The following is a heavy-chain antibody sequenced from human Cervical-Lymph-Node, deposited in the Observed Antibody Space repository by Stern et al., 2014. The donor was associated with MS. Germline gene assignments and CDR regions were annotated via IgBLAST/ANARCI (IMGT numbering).Heavy chain of an antibody. V-gene: IGHV1-69*06. CDR1: GGTLSGYA. Sequence: VQLVESGAEVKRPGSSVKVSCKASGGTLSGYAFTWVRQAPGQGLEWMGGIIPIFGTTNYAQKLQGRVTITADKSTSTVYMELSSLRSEDTAVYYCARGETPIPSYGIAVWGQGTTVTVSS. CDR3: ARGETPIPSYGIAV. D-gene: IGHD1-26*01. J-gene: IGHJ6*02. CDR2: IIPIFGTT.